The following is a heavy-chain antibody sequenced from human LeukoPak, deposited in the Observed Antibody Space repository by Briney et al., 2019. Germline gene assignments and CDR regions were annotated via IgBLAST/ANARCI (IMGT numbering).Heavy chain of an antibody. J-gene: IGHJ5*02. D-gene: IGHD3-10*01. CDR3: ARTYYGDNWFDP. V-gene: IGHV4-38-2*02. CDR1: GYSISSGYY. CDR2: IYHSGST. Sequence: KSSETLSLTCTVSGYSISSGYYWGWIRQPPGKGLEWIGSIYHSGSTYYNPSLKSRVTISVDTSENQFSLRLSSVTAADTAVYYCARTYYGDNWFDPWGQGTLVTVSS.